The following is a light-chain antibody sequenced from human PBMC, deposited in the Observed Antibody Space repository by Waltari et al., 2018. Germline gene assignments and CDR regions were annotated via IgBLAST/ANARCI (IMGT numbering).Light chain of an antibody. CDR3: QSFDTSLTAWV. Sequence: QSVLTQPPSVSGAPGQRVTIPCPGTSSNTRAAFLVHWYQHLPGTVPKLPFFDNNNRPSGVPARFSGSRSGTSASLAITGLQAEDEADYYCQSFDTSLTAWVFGGGTKLTVL. CDR1: SSNTRAAFL. V-gene: IGLV1-40*01. J-gene: IGLJ3*02. CDR2: DNN.